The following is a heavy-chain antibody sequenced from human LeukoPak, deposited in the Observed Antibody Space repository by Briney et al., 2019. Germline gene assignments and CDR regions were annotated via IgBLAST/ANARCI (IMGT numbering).Heavy chain of an antibody. CDR1: GYTFTDYY. J-gene: IGHJ5*02. D-gene: IGHD6-6*01. Sequence: ATVKISCKVSGYTFTDYYMHWVQQAPGKGLEWMGLVDPEDGETIYAEKFQGRVTITADTSTDIAYMELSSLRSEDTAVYYCATTPPNSSSPWGYNWFDPWGQGTLVTVSS. V-gene: IGHV1-69-2*01. CDR3: ATTPPNSSSPWGYNWFDP. CDR2: VDPEDGET.